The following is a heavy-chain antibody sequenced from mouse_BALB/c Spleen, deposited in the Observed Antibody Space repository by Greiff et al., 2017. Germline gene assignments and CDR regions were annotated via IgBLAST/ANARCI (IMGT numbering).Heavy chain of an antibody. CDR2: ISSGGSYT. V-gene: IGHV5-6-4*01. J-gene: IGHJ2*01. D-gene: IGHD1-1*01. CDR3: TRVYYYGSSGSYFDY. Sequence: EVQLVESGGGLVKPGGSLKLSCAASGFTFSSYTMSWVRQTPEKRLEWVATISSGGSYTYYPDSVKGRFTISRDNAKNTLYLQMSSLKSEDTAMYYCTRVYYYGSSGSYFDYWGQGTTLTVSS. CDR1: GFTFSSYT.